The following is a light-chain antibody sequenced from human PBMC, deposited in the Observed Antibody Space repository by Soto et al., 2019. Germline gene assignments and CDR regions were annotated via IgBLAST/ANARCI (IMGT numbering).Light chain of an antibody. Sequence: IQMTQSPSSLSASVGDIITITCRASQSIRSYLNWYQQKPGKAPKLLIYTTTSLESEVPSRFSGSGSETDFTLTITSLEPDDFATYYCQQSYTAPPWTFGPGTKVDNK. J-gene: IGKJ1*01. CDR3: QQSYTAPPWT. CDR2: TTT. V-gene: IGKV1-39*01. CDR1: QSIRSY.